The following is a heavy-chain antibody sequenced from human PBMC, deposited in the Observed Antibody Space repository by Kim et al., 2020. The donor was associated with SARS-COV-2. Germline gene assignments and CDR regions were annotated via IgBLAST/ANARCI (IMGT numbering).Heavy chain of an antibody. V-gene: IGHV3-23*01. CDR2: T. J-gene: IGHJ4*02. Sequence: TYYADSVGGRLTISRENSKNTHYLQMQSLRAEDTAVYYCAARRSGYYFDYWGQGALVTVSS. D-gene: IGHD5-12*01. CDR3: AARRSGYYFDY.